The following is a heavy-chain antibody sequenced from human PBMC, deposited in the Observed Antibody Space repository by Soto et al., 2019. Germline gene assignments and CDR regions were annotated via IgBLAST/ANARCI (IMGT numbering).Heavy chain of an antibody. J-gene: IGHJ6*02. Sequence: SVKVSCKASRGTFSSYAISWVRQAPGQGLEWMGGIIPIFGTANYAQRFQGRDTITADESTSTAYMELSSLRSEDTAVYYCDLSGSYHLDYGMDVWGQGTTVTVSS. CDR3: DLSGSYHLDYGMDV. CDR2: IIPIFGTA. CDR1: RGTFSSYA. V-gene: IGHV1-69*13. D-gene: IGHD3-10*01.